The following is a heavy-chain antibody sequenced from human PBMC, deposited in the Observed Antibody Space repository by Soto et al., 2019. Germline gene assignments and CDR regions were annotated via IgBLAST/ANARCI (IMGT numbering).Heavy chain of an antibody. D-gene: IGHD1-1*01. J-gene: IGHJ3*02. Sequence: QVHLVQSGAEVKKPGASMKVSCTASGYTLTSHHVHWVRQAPGRRLEWMGSINPANGVAQYTARFQGRVIMTRDTSTSTVYMELRGLTSEDTAIFYCASRGGVGLDGSAAFDIWGQGTMVTVSS. CDR2: INPANGVA. CDR3: ASRGGVGLDGSAAFDI. CDR1: GYTLTSHH. V-gene: IGHV1-46*01.